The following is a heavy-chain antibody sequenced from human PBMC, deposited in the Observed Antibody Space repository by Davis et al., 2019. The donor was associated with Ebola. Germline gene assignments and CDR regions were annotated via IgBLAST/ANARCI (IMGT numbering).Heavy chain of an antibody. D-gene: IGHD2-2*02. V-gene: IGHV3-23*01. CDR1: GFTFSSYA. CDR2: ISGSGGTT. CDR3: ARVSCTSTSCYTGNYYYYYGMDV. Sequence: GESLKISCAASGFTFSSYAMSWVRQAPGKGLEWVSTISGSGGTTYYADSVKGRFTISRDNSKDTLYLQVNSLRAEDTALYYCARVSCTSTSCYTGNYYYYYGMDVWGQGTTVTVSS. J-gene: IGHJ6*02.